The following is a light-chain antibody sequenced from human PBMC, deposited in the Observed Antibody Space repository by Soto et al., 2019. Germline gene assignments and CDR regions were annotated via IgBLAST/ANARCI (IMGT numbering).Light chain of an antibody. J-gene: IGKJ5*01. CDR2: GAS. Sequence: VLTQSAGALSLTPGKRASHCRSPSQHVSSHYLAWYQQKPGQAPRLLIYGASSRATGIPDRFSGSGSGTDFTLTISRLQPEDFAVYYCQQYGSSPITFGEGTRLEIK. V-gene: IGKV3-20*01. CDR1: QHVSSHY. CDR3: QQYGSSPIT.